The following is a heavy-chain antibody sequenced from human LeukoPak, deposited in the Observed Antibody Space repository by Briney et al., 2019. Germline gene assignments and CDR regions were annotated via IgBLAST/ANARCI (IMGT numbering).Heavy chain of an antibody. Sequence: GGSLRLSCAASRFTFSSYSMNWVRQAPGKGLEWVSSISSSSSYIYYADSVKGRFTISRDNAKNSLYLQMNSLRAEDTAVYYCAGREKYYYGSGRPRYYYMDVWGKGTTVTISS. D-gene: IGHD3-10*01. CDR1: RFTFSSYS. CDR2: ISSSSSYI. J-gene: IGHJ6*03. V-gene: IGHV3-21*01. CDR3: AGREKYYYGSGRPRYYYMDV.